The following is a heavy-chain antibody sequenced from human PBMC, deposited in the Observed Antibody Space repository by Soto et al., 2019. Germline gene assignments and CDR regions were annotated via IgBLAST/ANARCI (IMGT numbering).Heavy chain of an antibody. CDR3: AKGLGAQQYYFDY. Sequence: EVELVESGGGLVQPGGSLRLSCAASGFTVRDNYMTWVRQAPGKGLEWVSIIYSGGNTYYADSVRGRFTISRHNSMNTLYLQMSNVRARDTAVYYCAKGLGAQQYYFDYWGQGILVTVSS. CDR1: GFTVRDNY. D-gene: IGHD3-10*01. CDR2: IYSGGNT. J-gene: IGHJ4*02. V-gene: IGHV3-53*04.